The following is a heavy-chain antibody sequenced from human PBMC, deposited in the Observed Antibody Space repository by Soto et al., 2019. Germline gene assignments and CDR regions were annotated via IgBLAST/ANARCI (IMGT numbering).Heavy chain of an antibody. J-gene: IGHJ6*02. CDR1: GFTFSSYE. CDR2: ISRSGDVI. D-gene: IGHD6-13*01. CDR3: ARGGIPPGYGLDV. Sequence: GGSLRLSCAGSGFTFSSYEMNWVRQAPGKGLEWVSYISRSGDVIYYADSVKGRFTVSRDNAKNSLYLQMNSLKAGDTAVYYCARGGIPPGYGLDVWGQGTTVTVSS. V-gene: IGHV3-48*03.